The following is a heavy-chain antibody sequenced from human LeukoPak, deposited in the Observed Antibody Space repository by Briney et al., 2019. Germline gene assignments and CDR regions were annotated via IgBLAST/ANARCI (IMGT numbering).Heavy chain of an antibody. J-gene: IGHJ6*03. CDR2: INWNGGST. CDR1: GFTFDDYG. CDR3: AKGRSNYENYYYYYYMDV. D-gene: IGHD4-11*01. Sequence: GGSLRLSCAASGFTFDDYGMSWVRQAPGRGLEWVSGINWNGGSTGYADSVKGRFTISSDNAKNSLYLQMNSLRAEDTALYYCAKGRSNYENYYYYYYMDVWGKGTTVTVSS. V-gene: IGHV3-20*04.